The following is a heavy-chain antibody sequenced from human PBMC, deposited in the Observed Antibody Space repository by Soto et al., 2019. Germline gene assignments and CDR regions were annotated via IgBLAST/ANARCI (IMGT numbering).Heavy chain of an antibody. Sequence: GRFTISRDNAKNSLYLQMNSLRAEDTAVYYCARDSPYQLLANYFDYWGQGTLVTVSS. CDR3: ARDSPYQLLANYFDY. V-gene: IGHV3-7*04. D-gene: IGHD2-2*01. J-gene: IGHJ4*02.